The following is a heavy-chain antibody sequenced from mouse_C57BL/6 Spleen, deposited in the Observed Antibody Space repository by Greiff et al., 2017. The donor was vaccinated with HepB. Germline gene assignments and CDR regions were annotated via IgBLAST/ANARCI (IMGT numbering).Heavy chain of an antibody. V-gene: IGHV14-3*01. CDR3: ARGYSNSGYAMDY. J-gene: IGHJ4*01. CDR2: IDPANGNT. D-gene: IGHD2-5*01. Sequence: VQLQQSVAELVRPGASVKLSCTASGFNIQNTYMHWVKPRTEQGLEWVGRIDPANGNTKYAPKFQGKATITADTSSNTAYLQPSSLTSEDTAIYYCARGYSNSGYAMDYWGQGTSVTVSS. CDR1: GFNIQNTY.